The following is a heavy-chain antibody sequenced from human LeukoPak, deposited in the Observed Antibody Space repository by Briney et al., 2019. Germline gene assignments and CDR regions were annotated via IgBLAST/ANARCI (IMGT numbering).Heavy chain of an antibody. Sequence: GGSLRLSCAASGFTFSSYSMNWVRQAPGKGLEWVSSISSSSSYIYYADSVKGRFTISRDNAKNSLYLQMNSLRAEDTAVYYCARDGIGNYEGSFDYWGQGTLVTVSS. CDR3: ARDGIGNYEGSFDY. CDR2: ISSSSSYI. D-gene: IGHD1-7*01. CDR1: GFTFSSYS. V-gene: IGHV3-21*01. J-gene: IGHJ4*02.